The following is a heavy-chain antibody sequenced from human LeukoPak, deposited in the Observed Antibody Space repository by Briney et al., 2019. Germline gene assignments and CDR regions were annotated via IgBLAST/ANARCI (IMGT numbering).Heavy chain of an antibody. Sequence: GASVTVSCKASGYTFTGYYMHWVRQAPGQGLEWMGWINPNSGGTNYAQKFQDRVTMTRDTSISTAYMELSRPRSDDTAVYYCARDQNYYDSSGYYGIDCWGQGTLVTVSS. V-gene: IGHV1-2*02. CDR2: INPNSGGT. CDR3: ARDQNYYDSSGYYGIDC. CDR1: GYTFTGYY. J-gene: IGHJ4*02. D-gene: IGHD3-22*01.